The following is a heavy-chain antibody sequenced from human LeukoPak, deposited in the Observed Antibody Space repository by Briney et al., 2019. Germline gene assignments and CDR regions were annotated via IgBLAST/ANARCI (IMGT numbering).Heavy chain of an antibody. J-gene: IGHJ6*02. D-gene: IGHD2-15*01. CDR3: AKDLYLQYCRGSACYLNYYNMDV. CDR2: ISYDGSNK. V-gene: IGHV3-30*18. Sequence: PGGSLRLSCAASGFTFSSYGMHWVRQAPGKGLEWVAVISYDGSNKYYADSVKGRFTISRDNSKNTLYLQMNGLRAEDTAVYYCAKDLYLQYCRGSACYLNYYNMDVWGQGTTVADSS. CDR1: GFTFSSYG.